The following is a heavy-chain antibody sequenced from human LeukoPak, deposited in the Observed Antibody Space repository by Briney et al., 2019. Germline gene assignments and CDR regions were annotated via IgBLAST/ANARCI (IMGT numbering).Heavy chain of an antibody. CDR2: INHSGST. V-gene: IGHV4-34*01. D-gene: IGHD3-3*01. CDR1: GGSFSGYY. Sequence: SETLSLTCAVYGGSFSGYYWSWIRQPPGKGLEWIGEINHSGSTNYTPSLKSRVTISVDTSKNQFSLKLSSVTAADTAVYYCARGGYDFWSGYSGPLDYWGQGTLVTVSS. J-gene: IGHJ4*02. CDR3: ARGGYDFWSGYSGPLDY.